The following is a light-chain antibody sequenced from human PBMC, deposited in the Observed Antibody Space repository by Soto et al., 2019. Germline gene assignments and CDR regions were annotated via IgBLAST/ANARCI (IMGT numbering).Light chain of an antibody. CDR1: QSVRSSY. CDR2: GAS. V-gene: IGKV3-20*01. Sequence: IVMTQSPATLSGSPGERATLSCWASQSVRSSYLTWYQHKPGQAPRLLMYGASSRATGIPDRFSASGSGTDFTLTISRVEAEDSAVYYCQQFGNSPLSFGGGTKVEIK. J-gene: IGKJ4*01. CDR3: QQFGNSPLS.